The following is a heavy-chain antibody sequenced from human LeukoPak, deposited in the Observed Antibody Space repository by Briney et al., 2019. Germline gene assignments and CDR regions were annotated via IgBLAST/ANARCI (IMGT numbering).Heavy chain of an antibody. CDR2: INPNSGGT. Sequence: ASVKVSCKASGYTFTGYYMHWVRQAPGQGLEWMGWINPNSGGTSYAQKFQGRVTMTRDTSISTAYMELSRLRSDDTAVYYCARDVTMILATYRFDPWGQGTQVTVSS. CDR3: ARDVTMILATYRFDP. V-gene: IGHV1-2*02. D-gene: IGHD3-22*01. J-gene: IGHJ5*02. CDR1: GYTFTGYY.